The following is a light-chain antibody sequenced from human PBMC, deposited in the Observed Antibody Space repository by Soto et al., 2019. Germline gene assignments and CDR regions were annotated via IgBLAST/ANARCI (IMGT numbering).Light chain of an antibody. J-gene: IGLJ1*01. Sequence: QSVLTKPASVSGSPGQSITISCTGTSSDVGGYKYVSWYQQDPGKAPKLMIYDVSNRPSGVSNRFSGSKSGNTASLTISGLQAEDEADYYCSSYTSSSTLVFGTGTKVTVL. CDR2: DVS. V-gene: IGLV2-14*01. CDR1: SSDVGGYKY. CDR3: SSYTSSSTLV.